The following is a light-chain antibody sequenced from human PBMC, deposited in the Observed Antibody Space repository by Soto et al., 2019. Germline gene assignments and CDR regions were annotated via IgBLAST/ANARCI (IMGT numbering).Light chain of an antibody. CDR2: EVS. CDR3: SSYASATTRV. Sequence: QSVLTHPASVSGSPGQSVTISCTGTSSDIGAYKYVSWYQQHPGKPPKLMIYEVSNRPSGVSHRFSGSKSGNTASLTISGLQAEDEDDYYCSSYASATTRVFGGGTKVTVL. J-gene: IGLJ3*02. V-gene: IGLV2-14*01. CDR1: SSDIGAYKY.